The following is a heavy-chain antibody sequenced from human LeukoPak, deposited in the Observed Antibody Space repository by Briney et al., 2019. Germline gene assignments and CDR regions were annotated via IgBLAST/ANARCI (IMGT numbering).Heavy chain of an antibody. CDR3: ARHGGENYANFDY. Sequence: SETLSLTCTVSGGSISSYYWSWIRQPPGKGLEWIGYIYYSGITNYNPSLKSRVTISVDTSKNQFSLKLSSVTAADTAVYYCARHGGENYANFDYWGQGTLVTVSS. J-gene: IGHJ4*02. CDR2: IYYSGIT. CDR1: GGSISSYY. D-gene: IGHD1-7*01. V-gene: IGHV4-59*08.